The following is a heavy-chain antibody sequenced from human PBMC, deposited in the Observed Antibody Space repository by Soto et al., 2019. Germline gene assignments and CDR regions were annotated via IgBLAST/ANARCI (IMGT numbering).Heavy chain of an antibody. V-gene: IGHV4-59*01. CDR2: IYYSGST. Sequence: TLSLTCTVSGGSISSYYWSWIRQPPGKGLEWIGYIYYSGSTNYNPSLKSRVTISVDTSKNQFSLKLSSVTAADTAVYYCARSNLYCSGGSCYDYWGQGTLVTVSS. CDR1: GGSISSYY. CDR3: ARSNLYCSGGSCYDY. D-gene: IGHD2-15*01. J-gene: IGHJ4*02.